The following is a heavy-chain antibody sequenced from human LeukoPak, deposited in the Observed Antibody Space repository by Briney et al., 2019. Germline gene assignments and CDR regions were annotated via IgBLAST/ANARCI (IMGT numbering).Heavy chain of an antibody. Sequence: ASVKVSCKVSGYTLTELSMHWVRQAPGKGLEWMGGFDPEDGETIYAQKFQGRVTITADKSTSTAYMELSSLRSEDTAVYYCARAGRFGDPDRNWFDPWGQGTLVTVSS. CDR1: GYTLTELS. CDR2: FDPEDGET. J-gene: IGHJ5*02. V-gene: IGHV1-24*01. D-gene: IGHD3-10*01. CDR3: ARAGRFGDPDRNWFDP.